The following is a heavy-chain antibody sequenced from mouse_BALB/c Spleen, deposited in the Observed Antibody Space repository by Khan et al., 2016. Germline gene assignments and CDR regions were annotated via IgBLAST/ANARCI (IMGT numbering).Heavy chain of an antibody. J-gene: IGHJ2*01. D-gene: IGHD2-1*01. V-gene: IGHV4-1*02. CDR1: GFDFSRYW. CDR3: GRGNYVPGSLDY. Sequence: EVKLLESGGGLVQPGGSLKLSCVASGFDFSRYWKSWVRQAPGKGLEWIGEINTDTITIDYAPSLKDKFIISRDNAQNTMYLQMSKVRSEDTALYYCGRGNYVPGSLDYWGQGTTLTVSS. CDR2: INTDTITI.